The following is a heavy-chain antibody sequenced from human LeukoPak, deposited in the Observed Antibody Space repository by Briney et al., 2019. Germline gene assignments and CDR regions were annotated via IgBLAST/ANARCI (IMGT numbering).Heavy chain of an antibody. CDR3: ARRPLPDPAAESFYYYYYGMDV. J-gene: IGHJ6*02. Sequence: SETLSLTCAVSGVSISSSNWWSWVRQPPGKGLEWIGEIYHSGGTNYDPSLKSRVTISVDKSKNQFSLKLSSVTAADTAVYYCARRPLPDPAAESFYYYYYGMDVWGQGTTVTVSS. D-gene: IGHD1-14*01. V-gene: IGHV4-4*02. CDR2: IYHSGGT. CDR1: GVSISSSNW.